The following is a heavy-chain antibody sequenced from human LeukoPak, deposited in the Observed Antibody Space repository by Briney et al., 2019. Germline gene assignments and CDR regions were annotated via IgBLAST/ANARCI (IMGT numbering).Heavy chain of an antibody. CDR2: IRQDGSEK. CDR1: GFTFRNYW. V-gene: IGHV3-7*05. CDR3: ARLSTVDFWSPFDY. Sequence: SGGSPRLSCAASGFTFRNYWMSWVRQAPGKGLEWVANIRQDGSEKNYVDSVKGRFTISRDDAKTSLYLQMNSLRAEDTALYYCARLSTVDFWSPFDYWGQGTLVTVSS. J-gene: IGHJ4*02. D-gene: IGHD3-3*01.